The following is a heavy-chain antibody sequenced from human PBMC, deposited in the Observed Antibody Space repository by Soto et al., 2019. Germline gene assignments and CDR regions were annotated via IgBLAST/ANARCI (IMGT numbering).Heavy chain of an antibody. CDR2: IYYSGST. D-gene: IGHD4-17*01. V-gene: IGHV4-30-2*01. CDR3: GRGETTVTTRGGFDY. J-gene: IGHJ4*02. CDR1: GGSISSGGYS. Sequence: QLQLQESGSGLVKPSQTLSLTCAVSGGSISSGGYSWSWIRQPPGKALEWIGYIYYSGSTYYNPSLRSRVTIAVDRSKNQFSLKLSSVTAADTAVYYWGRGETTVTTRGGFDYWGQGTLVTVSS.